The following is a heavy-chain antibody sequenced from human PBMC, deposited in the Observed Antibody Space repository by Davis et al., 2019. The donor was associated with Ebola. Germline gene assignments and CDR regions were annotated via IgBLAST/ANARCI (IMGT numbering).Heavy chain of an antibody. CDR1: GGSISSHNW. D-gene: IGHD1-14*01. J-gene: IGHJ3*02. CDR2: IYDSGST. Sequence: MPSETLSLTCTVSGGSISSHNWWSWVRQSPGKGLEWIGEIYDSGSTNYNPSLKTRVTISVDTSKNQFSLNLTSVTAADTAVYFCARLRSPRDDAFDIWGQRTLVTVSS. CDR3: ARLRSPRDDAFDI. V-gene: IGHV4-4*02.